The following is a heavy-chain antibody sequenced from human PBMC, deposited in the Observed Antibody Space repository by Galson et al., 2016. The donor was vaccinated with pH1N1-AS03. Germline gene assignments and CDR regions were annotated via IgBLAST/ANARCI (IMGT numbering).Heavy chain of an antibody. V-gene: IGHV3-7*01. CDR3: GPNPDYGEGAY. Sequence: SLRLSCAASGFAFSRYWMSWVRQAPGKGPEWVANLNPDGNYKQYVDSVKGRFTISRDNTRNSLYLQMNSLRVHETAIYYCGPNPDYGEGAYWGQGALVTVSS. CDR2: LNPDGNYK. J-gene: IGHJ4*02. CDR1: GFAFSRYW. D-gene: IGHD4-17*01.